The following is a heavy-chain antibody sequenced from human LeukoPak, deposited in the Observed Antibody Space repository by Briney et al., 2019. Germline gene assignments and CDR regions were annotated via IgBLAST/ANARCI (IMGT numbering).Heavy chain of an antibody. J-gene: IGHJ5*02. CDR2: IYYSGST. Sequence: SETLSLTCTVSGGSISSHYWSWIRQPPGKGLEWIGYIYYSGSTNYNPSLKSRVTISVGTSKKQFSLKLSSVTAADTAVYYCARTEFRYDFWSGYYYNWFDPWGQGTLVTVSS. CDR3: ARTEFRYDFWSGYYYNWFDP. D-gene: IGHD3-3*01. V-gene: IGHV4-59*11. CDR1: GGSISSHY.